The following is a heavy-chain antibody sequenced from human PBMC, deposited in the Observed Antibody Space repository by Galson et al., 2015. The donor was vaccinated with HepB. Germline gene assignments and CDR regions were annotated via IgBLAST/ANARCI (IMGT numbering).Heavy chain of an antibody. CDR2: IWYDGSNK. Sequence: SLRLSCAASGFTFSSYGMHWVRQAPGKGLEWVAVIWYDGSNKYYADSVKGRFTISRDNSKNTLYLQMNSLRAEDTAVYYCARDSSGWYYFDYWGQGTLVTVSS. D-gene: IGHD6-19*01. J-gene: IGHJ4*02. CDR3: ARDSSGWYYFDY. CDR1: GFTFSSYG. V-gene: IGHV3-33*01.